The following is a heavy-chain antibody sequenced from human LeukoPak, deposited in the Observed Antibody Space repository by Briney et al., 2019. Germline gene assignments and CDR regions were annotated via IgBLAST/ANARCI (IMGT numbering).Heavy chain of an antibody. CDR3: ARMASSYSSSSY. J-gene: IGHJ4*02. Sequence: SVKVSCKASGGTFSSYAISWVRQAPGQGLEWMGSIIPLFRTANYAQKFQGRVTITTDESTSTAYMELSSLRSEDTAVYYCARMASSYSSSSYWGQGTLVTVSS. V-gene: IGHV1-69*05. D-gene: IGHD6-13*01. CDR2: IIPLFRTA. CDR1: GGTFSSYA.